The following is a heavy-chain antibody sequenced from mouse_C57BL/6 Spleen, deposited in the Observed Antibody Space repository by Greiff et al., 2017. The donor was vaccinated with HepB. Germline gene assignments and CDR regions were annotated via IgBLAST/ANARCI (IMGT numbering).Heavy chain of an antibody. Sequence: QVQLQQSGAELVKPGASVKLSCKASGYTFTSYWMHWVKQRPGQGLEWIGMIHPNSGSTNYNEKFKSKATLTVDKSSSTAYMQLSSLTSEDSAVYYCARHDYYGSSSYAMDYWGQGTSVTVSS. CDR1: GYTFTSYW. J-gene: IGHJ4*01. CDR3: ARHDYYGSSSYAMDY. CDR2: IHPNSGST. D-gene: IGHD1-1*01. V-gene: IGHV1-64*01.